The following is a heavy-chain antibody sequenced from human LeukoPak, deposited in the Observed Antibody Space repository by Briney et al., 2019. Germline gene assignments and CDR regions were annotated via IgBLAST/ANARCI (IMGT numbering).Heavy chain of an antibody. CDR3: AREGYYGSGSPPSLYFDY. D-gene: IGHD3-10*01. J-gene: IGHJ4*02. V-gene: IGHV3-30*03. CDR1: GFTFSSSA. Sequence: GGPLRLSCAASGFTFSSSAMHWVRQAPGKGLEWVAVTSSDLNVKLYADSVKGRFTISRDNSRSTLYLQMNSLRPEDTAIYYCAREGYYGSGSPPSLYFDYWGQGTLVTVSS. CDR2: TSSDLNVK.